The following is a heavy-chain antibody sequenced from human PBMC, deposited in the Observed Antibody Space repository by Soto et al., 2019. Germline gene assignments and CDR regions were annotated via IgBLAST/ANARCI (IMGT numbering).Heavy chain of an antibody. D-gene: IGHD3-10*01. CDR3: ARHTSVHGYYYVSRSSIHIDY. CDR2: IDPSDSYT. V-gene: IGHV5-10-1*01. J-gene: IGHJ4*02. CDR1: GYSFTSYW. Sequence: GESLKISCKGSGYSFTSYWISWVRQMPGKGLEWMGRIDPSDSYTNYSPSFQGHVTISADKSISTAYLQWSSLKASDTAMYYCARHTSVHGYYYVSRSSIHIDYWGQGTLVTVSS.